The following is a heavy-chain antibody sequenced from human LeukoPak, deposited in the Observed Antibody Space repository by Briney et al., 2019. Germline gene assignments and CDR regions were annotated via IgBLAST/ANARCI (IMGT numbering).Heavy chain of an antibody. Sequence: PGRSLRLSCAASGFRFGDNTMHWVRQVPGKGLEWVSVISWNSGSIGYADSVKGRFTISRDNSKNSLYLQMNSLRPEDTALYYCAKGLQPYSRTLFAYYSAMGVWGQGTTVTVSS. CDR1: GFRFGDNT. CDR2: ISWNSGSI. V-gene: IGHV3-9*01. CDR3: AKGLQPYSRTLFAYYSAMGV. D-gene: IGHD1-26*01. J-gene: IGHJ6*02.